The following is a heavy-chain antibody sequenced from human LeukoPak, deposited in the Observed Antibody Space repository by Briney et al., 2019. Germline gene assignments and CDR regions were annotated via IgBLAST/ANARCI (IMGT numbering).Heavy chain of an antibody. D-gene: IGHD6-13*01. V-gene: IGHV3-30*18. CDR3: AKDPELYSSSSYYFDY. CDR1: GLTFSSYG. CDR2: ISYDGSNK. J-gene: IGHJ4*02. Sequence: GGSLRLSCAASGLTFSSYGMHWVRQAPGKGLEWVAVISYDGSNKYYADSVKGRFTISRDNSKNTLYLQMNSLRAEDTAVYYCAKDPELYSSSSYYFDYWGQGTLVTVSS.